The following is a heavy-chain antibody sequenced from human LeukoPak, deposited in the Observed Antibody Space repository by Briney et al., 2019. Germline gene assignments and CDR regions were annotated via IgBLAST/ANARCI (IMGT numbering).Heavy chain of an antibody. CDR3: AKGRMEFYYMDV. D-gene: IGHD1-1*01. V-gene: IGHV3-23*01. Sequence: GGSLRLSCAASGFTFSSYGMSWVRQAPGKGLEWVSAISGSGGSTYYADSVKGRFTISRDNSKNTLYLQMNSLGAEDTAVYYCAKGRMEFYYMDVWGKGTTVTISS. CDR2: ISGSGGST. CDR1: GFTFSSYG. J-gene: IGHJ6*03.